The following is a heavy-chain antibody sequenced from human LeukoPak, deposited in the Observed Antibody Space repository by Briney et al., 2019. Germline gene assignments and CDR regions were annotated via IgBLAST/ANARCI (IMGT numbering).Heavy chain of an antibody. V-gene: IGHV1-69*13. J-gene: IGHJ6*03. Sequence: ASVKVSCKASGGTFSSYAISWVRQAPGQGLEWMGGIIPIFGTANYAQKFQGRVTITADESTSTAYMELSSLRSEDTAVYYCARSVYDCSSTSCYNPRNKYYYYYYMDVWGKGTTVTVSS. CDR3: ARSVYDCSSTSCYNPRNKYYYYYYMDV. CDR1: GGTFSSYA. CDR2: IIPIFGTA. D-gene: IGHD2-2*02.